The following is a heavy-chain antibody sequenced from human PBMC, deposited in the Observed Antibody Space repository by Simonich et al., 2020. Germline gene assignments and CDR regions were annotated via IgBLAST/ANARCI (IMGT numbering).Heavy chain of an antibody. J-gene: IGHJ6*02. V-gene: IGHV4-38-2*01. CDR3: ARVGYSNYYYYGMDV. Sequence: QVQLQESGPGLVKPSETLSLTCAVSGYSISSGYYWGWIRQPPGKGLEWIGSIYHGGRTYYNPSLKSRVTISVDTSKNQFSLKLSYVTAADTAVYYCARVGYSNYYYYGMDVWGQGTTVTVSS. CDR2: IYHGGRT. CDR1: GYSISSGYY. D-gene: IGHD6-13*01.